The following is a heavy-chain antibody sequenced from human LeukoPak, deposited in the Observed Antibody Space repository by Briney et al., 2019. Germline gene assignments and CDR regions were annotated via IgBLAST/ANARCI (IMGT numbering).Heavy chain of an antibody. CDR2: ISHNGGNT. V-gene: IGHV3-23*01. CDR3: AKDGYTPSSGGFDY. D-gene: IGHD3-16*02. CDR1: GFTFSIYG. J-gene: IGHJ4*02. Sequence: GGSLRLSCAASGFTFSIYGMGWVRQAPGKGLEWVSSISHNGGNTYYADSAKGRFTISRDNSKNTLYLQMNSLSAEDTAVYYCAKDGYTPSSGGFDYWGQGTLVTVSS.